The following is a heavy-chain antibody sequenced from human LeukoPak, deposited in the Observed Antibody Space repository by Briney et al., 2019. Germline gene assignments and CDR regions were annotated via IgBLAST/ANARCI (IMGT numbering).Heavy chain of an antibody. CDR1: GGSISSSSYY. Sequence: SETLSLTCTVSGGSISSSSYYWGWIRQPPGKGLEWIGSIYYSGSTYYNPSLKSRVTISVDTSKNQFSLKLSSVTAADTAVYYCASSKRTYAFDIWGQGTMVTVSS. J-gene: IGHJ3*02. CDR3: ASSKRTYAFDI. V-gene: IGHV4-39*01. CDR2: IYYSGST.